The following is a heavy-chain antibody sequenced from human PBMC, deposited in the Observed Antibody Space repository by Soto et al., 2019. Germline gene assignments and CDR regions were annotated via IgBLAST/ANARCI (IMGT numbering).Heavy chain of an antibody. CDR1: GFTFSSYG. J-gene: IGHJ6*02. CDR2: ISYDGSNK. CDR3: AKVGYGYLGSYGMDV. D-gene: IGHD5-18*01. V-gene: IGHV3-30*18. Sequence: HVQLVESGGGVVQPGRSLRLSCAASGFTFSSYGMHWVRQAPGKGLEWVAVISYDGSNKYYADSVKGRFTISRDNSKNTLYLQMNSLRAEDTAVYYCAKVGYGYLGSYGMDVWGQGTTVTVSS.